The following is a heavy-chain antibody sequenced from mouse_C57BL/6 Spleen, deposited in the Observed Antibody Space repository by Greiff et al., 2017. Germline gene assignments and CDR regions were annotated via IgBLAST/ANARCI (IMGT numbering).Heavy chain of an antibody. CDR2: IYPGDGDT. CDR1: GYAFSSSW. J-gene: IGHJ3*01. Sequence: VQLQQSGPELVKPGASVKISCKASGYAFSSSWMNWVKQRPGKGLEWIGRIYPGDGDTNYNGKFKGKATLTAYKSSSTAYMQLSSLTSEDSAVYFCADGYYGFAYWGQGTLVTVSA. V-gene: IGHV1-82*01. CDR3: ADGYYGFAY. D-gene: IGHD2-3*01.